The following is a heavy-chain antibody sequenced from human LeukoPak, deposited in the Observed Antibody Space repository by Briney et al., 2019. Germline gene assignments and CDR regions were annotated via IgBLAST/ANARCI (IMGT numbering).Heavy chain of an antibody. J-gene: IGHJ4*02. CDR2: IYTSGST. CDR3: ARGKVVAGTPGQNSWDS. V-gene: IGHV4-4*07. CDR1: GGSISSYY. D-gene: IGHD6-19*01. Sequence: SESLSLTCTVSGGSISSYYWNWIRQPAGKGLEWIGRIYTSGSTNYNPSLKSRVSMSVDTSKNQFSLKLSSVTAADTAVYYCARGKVVAGTPGQNSWDSWGQGTLVTVSS.